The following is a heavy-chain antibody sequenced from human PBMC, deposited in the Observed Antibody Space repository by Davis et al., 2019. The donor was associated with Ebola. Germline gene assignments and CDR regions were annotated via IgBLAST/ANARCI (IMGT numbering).Heavy chain of an antibody. Sequence: GESLKISCVVSGSNYDIAWVSWVRQAPGKGLEWVGRIKSKTDGGTTDYAAPVKGRFTISRDDSKNTLYLQMNSLKTEDTAVYYCTTVERRTRVDYWGQGTLVTVSS. CDR3: TTVERRTRVDY. CDR2: IKSKTDGGTT. J-gene: IGHJ4*02. D-gene: IGHD1-1*01. V-gene: IGHV3-15*01. CDR1: GSNYDIAW.